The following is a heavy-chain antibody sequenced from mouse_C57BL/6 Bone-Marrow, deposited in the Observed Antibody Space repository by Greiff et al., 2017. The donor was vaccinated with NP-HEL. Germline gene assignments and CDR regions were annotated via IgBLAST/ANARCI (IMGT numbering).Heavy chain of an antibody. Sequence: VKLQESGAELARPGASVKLSCKASGYTFTSYGISWVKQRTGQGLEWIGEIYPRSGNTYYNEKFKGKATLTADKSSSTAYMELRSLTSEDSAVYFCARRSYGSSTRNAMDYWGQGTSVTVSS. CDR2: IYPRSGNT. CDR1: GYTFTSYG. D-gene: IGHD1-1*01. J-gene: IGHJ4*01. V-gene: IGHV1-81*01. CDR3: ARRSYGSSTRNAMDY.